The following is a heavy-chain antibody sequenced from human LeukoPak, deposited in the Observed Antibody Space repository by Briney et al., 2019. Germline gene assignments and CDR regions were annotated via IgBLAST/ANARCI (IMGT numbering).Heavy chain of an antibody. J-gene: IGHJ6*02. CDR3: ARGRMATIHYYYYGMDV. D-gene: IGHD5-12*01. Sequence: ASVKVSCKASGYTFTGYYMHWVRQAPGQGLERMGWINPNSGGTNYAQKFQGRVTMTRDTSISTAYMELSRLRSDDTAVYYCARGRMATIHYYYYGMDVWGQGTTVTVSS. CDR2: INPNSGGT. CDR1: GYTFTGYY. V-gene: IGHV1-2*02.